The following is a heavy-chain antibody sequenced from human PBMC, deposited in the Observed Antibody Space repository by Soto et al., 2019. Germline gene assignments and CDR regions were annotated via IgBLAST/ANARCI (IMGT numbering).Heavy chain of an antibody. CDR1: GGTFSSYA. V-gene: IGHV1-69*01. D-gene: IGHD2-2*01. CDR2: IIPICDTT. J-gene: IGHJ6*02. Sequence: QVQLVQSGAEVKKPGSSVKVSCKASGGTFSSYAISWVRQAPGQGLEWMGGIIPICDTTNYAQKFQGRVTITADESTSTAYMELSSLRSEDTAVYYCARSQGSSTSLEIYYYYYYGMDVWGQGTKVTVSS. CDR3: ARSQGSSTSLEIYYYYYYGMDV.